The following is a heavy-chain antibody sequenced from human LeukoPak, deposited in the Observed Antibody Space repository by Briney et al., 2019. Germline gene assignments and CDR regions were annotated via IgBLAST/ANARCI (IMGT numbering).Heavy chain of an antibody. CDR3: ARRGWDSSRHFDY. Sequence: SETLSLTCTVSGGSISSSGFYWGWIRQPPGKGLEWIGSTHFSGRAYYNPSLKSRVTISVGTSKNHFSLRLTSVTAADTAVYYCARRGWDSSRHFDYWGQGTLVTVSS. D-gene: IGHD6-13*01. V-gene: IGHV4-39*02. CDR1: GGSISSSGFY. J-gene: IGHJ4*02. CDR2: THFSGRA.